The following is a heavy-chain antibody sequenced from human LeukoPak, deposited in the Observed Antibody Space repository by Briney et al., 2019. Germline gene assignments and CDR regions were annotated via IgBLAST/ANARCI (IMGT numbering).Heavy chain of an antibody. CDR3: TRDQMNY. Sequence: GGSLRLSCTASEFTVSRTYMLWVRQAPGKGLEWVSLIFSNGDTHYADSVKGRFTISRDTSKNTVSLQMNSLRVEDTAMYYCTRDQMNYWGQGTLVTVSS. J-gene: IGHJ4*02. CDR2: IFSNGDT. D-gene: IGHD5-24*01. V-gene: IGHV3-53*01. CDR1: EFTVSRTY.